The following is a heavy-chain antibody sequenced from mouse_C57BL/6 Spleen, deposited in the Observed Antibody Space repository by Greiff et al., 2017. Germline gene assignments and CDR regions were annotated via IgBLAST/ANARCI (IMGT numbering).Heavy chain of an antibody. V-gene: IGHV1-61*01. CDR2: IYPSDSET. CDR3: ARNHDYDEGWFAY. Sequence: QVQLQQSGAELMRPGSSVKLSCKASGYTFTSYWMDWVKQRPGQGLEWIGNIYPSDSETHYNQKFTDKATLTVDKSSSTAYMQLSSLTSEDSAVYYCARNHDYDEGWFAYWGQGTLVTVSA. D-gene: IGHD2-4*01. J-gene: IGHJ3*01. CDR1: GYTFTSYW.